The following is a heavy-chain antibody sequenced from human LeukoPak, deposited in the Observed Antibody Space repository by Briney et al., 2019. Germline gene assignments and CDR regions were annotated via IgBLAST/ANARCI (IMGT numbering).Heavy chain of an antibody. V-gene: IGHV4-30-4*07. CDR1: GGSISRAGYS. CDR2: IYNSGNT. CDR3: ASMPVYCSDTNCYAFDY. D-gene: IGHD2-2*01. J-gene: IGHJ4*02. Sequence: SETLSLTCTVSGGSISRAGYSWNWLRQSPGKGLEWLGYIYNSGNTYYSPSLKSRVSMSLDTSKNQFSLKLNSVTAADTAVYYCASMPVYCSDTNCYAFDYWGRGTLVTVSS.